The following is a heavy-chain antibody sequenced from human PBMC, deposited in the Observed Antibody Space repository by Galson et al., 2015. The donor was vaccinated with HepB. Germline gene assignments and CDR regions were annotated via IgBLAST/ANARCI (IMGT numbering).Heavy chain of an antibody. CDR2: INHSGST. V-gene: IGHV4-34*01. J-gene: IGHJ6*02. CDR1: GGSFSGYS. Sequence: ETLSLTCAVYGGSFSGYSWTWIRQPPGKGLEWIGEINHSGSTNYNPSLKSRVTLTVDTSKNQFSLKLSSVTAADTAVYYCARDRVLRYFDWLLRLGYGMDVWGQGTTVTVSS. D-gene: IGHD3-9*01. CDR3: ARDRVLRYFDWLLRLGYGMDV.